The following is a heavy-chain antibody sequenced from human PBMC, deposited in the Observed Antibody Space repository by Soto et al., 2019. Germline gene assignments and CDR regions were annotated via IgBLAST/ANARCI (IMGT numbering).Heavy chain of an antibody. J-gene: IGHJ6*02. Sequence: QVQLVQSGAEVKKPGASVTVSCKASGYTFTSYGISWVRQAPGQGLEWMGWISAYNGNTNYAQKLQGRVTMTTDTSTSKAYMELRSLRSDDTAVYYGARDLKGGRSSWILERYYYYGMDVWGQGTPVTVSS. CDR2: ISAYNGNT. CDR1: GYTFTSYG. D-gene: IGHD6-13*01. CDR3: ARDLKGGRSSWILERYYYYGMDV. V-gene: IGHV1-18*04.